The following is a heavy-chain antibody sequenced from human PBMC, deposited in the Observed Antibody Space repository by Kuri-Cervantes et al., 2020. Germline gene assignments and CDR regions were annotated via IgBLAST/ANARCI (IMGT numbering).Heavy chain of an antibody. V-gene: IGHV3-30-3*01. CDR1: GFTFSGYA. J-gene: IGHJ4*02. CDR2: ISYDGSNK. CDR3: AREAGYDILTGYYPPY. D-gene: IGHD3-9*01. Sequence: GESLKISCAASGFTFSGYAMSWVRQAPGKGLEWVAVISYDGSNKYYADSVKGRFTISRDNSKNTLYLQMNSLRAEDTAVYYCAREAGYDILTGYYPPYWGQGTLVTVSS.